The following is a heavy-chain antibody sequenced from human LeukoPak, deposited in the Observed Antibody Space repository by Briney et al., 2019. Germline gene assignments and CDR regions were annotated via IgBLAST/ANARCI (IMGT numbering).Heavy chain of an antibody. CDR2: ISAYNGNT. J-gene: IGHJ1*01. D-gene: IGHD5-18*01. V-gene: IGHV1-18*01. CDR3: ARDVGGYRYRRDFQH. CDR1: GYTFTSYG. Sequence: ASVKVSCKASGYTFTSYGISWVRQAPGQGLEWMGWISAYNGNTNYAQKLQGRVTMTTDTSTSTAYMELRSLRSDDTAVYYCARDVGGYRYRRDFQHWGQGTLVTVSS.